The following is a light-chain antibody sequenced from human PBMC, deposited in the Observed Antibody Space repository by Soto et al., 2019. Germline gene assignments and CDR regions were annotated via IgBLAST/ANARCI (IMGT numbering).Light chain of an antibody. V-gene: IGKV3-15*01. CDR3: QQYKNGWT. J-gene: IGKJ1*01. CDR2: GAS. Sequence: EIVVTQSAATLCGPPWAPDTLSYRSSQSVSSNFAWYQQRPGQAPRLLFYGASIRATAVPARFTASGSGTEFTLTISSLQSEDFAVYYCQQYKNGWTFGQGTKVDIK. CDR1: QSVSSN.